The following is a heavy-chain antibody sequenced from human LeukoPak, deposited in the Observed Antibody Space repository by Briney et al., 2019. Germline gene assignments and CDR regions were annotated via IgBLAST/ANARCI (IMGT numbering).Heavy chain of an antibody. J-gene: IGHJ4*02. D-gene: IGHD4-17*01. Sequence: GGSLRLSCAASVFTFSTYAMTWVRQAPGKGLEWCSLISGTGGSTYYAVSVKVRFTISRDNSKNSLYLKMNSLRAEDTAVYYCARVYGDYVGYWGQGTLVTVSS. V-gene: IGHV3-23*01. CDR3: ARVYGDYVGY. CDR1: VFTFSTYA. CDR2: ISGTGGST.